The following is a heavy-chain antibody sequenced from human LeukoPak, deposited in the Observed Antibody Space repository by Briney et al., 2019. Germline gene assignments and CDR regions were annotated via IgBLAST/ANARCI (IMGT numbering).Heavy chain of an antibody. J-gene: IGHJ4*02. D-gene: IGHD2-21*02. Sequence: ASVKVSCKASGYTFTSYGISWVRQAPGQGLEWMGWISAYNGNTNYAQKLQGRVTMTTDTSTSTAYMELRSLRSGDTAVYYCARPTGAYCGGDCYPFDYWGQGTLVTVSS. V-gene: IGHV1-18*01. CDR2: ISAYNGNT. CDR1: GYTFTSYG. CDR3: ARPTGAYCGGDCYPFDY.